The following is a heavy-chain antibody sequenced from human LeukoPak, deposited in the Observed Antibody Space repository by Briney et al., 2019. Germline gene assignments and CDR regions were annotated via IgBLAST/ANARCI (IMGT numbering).Heavy chain of an antibody. Sequence: PGGSLRLSCAASGFTFSSYAMSWVRQAPGKGLEWVSTISGSGGSTYYADSVKGRFTISRDNAKNSLYLQMNSLRAEDTAVYYCARDLREGTVTTPFDYWGQGTLVTVSS. CDR2: ISGSGGST. CDR1: GFTFSSYA. CDR3: ARDLREGTVTTPFDY. D-gene: IGHD4-17*01. V-gene: IGHV3-23*01. J-gene: IGHJ4*02.